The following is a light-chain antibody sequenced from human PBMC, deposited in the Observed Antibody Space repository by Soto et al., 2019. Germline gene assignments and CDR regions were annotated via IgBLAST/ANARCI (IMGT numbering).Light chain of an antibody. V-gene: IGKV1-12*01. J-gene: IGKJ1*01. CDR1: QGIGVR. CDR3: LQVNSFPRT. CDR2: SAS. Sequence: IQMTKSPSSLSASIGDTVTITCRASQGIGVRLAWFQQKPGQAPQSLIQSASTLQSGVPSRFSGSGSGTEVILTSNSLQPEDVAIYYCLQVNSFPRTFGQWTSVDLK.